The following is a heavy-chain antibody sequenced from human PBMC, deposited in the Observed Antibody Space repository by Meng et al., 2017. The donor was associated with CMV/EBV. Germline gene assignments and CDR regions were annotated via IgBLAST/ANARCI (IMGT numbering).Heavy chain of an antibody. J-gene: IGHJ4*02. CDR3: ARVTSRVAGAFDY. V-gene: IGHV4-30-4*08. Sequence: VQRQESGPGLVKPSQTLSLTCTVSGGSISSGDYYWSWIRQSPGKGLEWIGYIYYSGSTYYNPSLKSRVTISVDTSKNQFSLKLSSVTAADTAVYYCARVTSRVAGAFDYWGQGTLVTVSS. CDR1: GGSISSGDYY. D-gene: IGHD1-14*01. CDR2: IYYSGST.